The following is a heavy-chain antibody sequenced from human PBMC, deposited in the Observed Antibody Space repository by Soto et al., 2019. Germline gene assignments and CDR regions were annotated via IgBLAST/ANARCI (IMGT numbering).Heavy chain of an antibody. J-gene: IGHJ5*02. CDR3: ARHGRLLILPTQRWVDP. V-gene: IGHV5-51*01. CDR2: IYPDDSDT. CDR1: RYSFSNYW. Sequence: PVQSLKISCKASRYSFSNYWNVWVRQVPGKGLEWMGIIYPDDSDTRYSPSFQGQVTISADKPISTAYLQWSSLRASDTAMYYCARHGRLLILPTQRWVDPGGQGTRVTVSS. D-gene: IGHD2-21*01.